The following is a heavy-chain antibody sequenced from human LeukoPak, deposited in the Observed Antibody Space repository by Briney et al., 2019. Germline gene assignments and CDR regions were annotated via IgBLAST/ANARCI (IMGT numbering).Heavy chain of an antibody. D-gene: IGHD6-19*01. CDR2: ISDGGGNT. CDR1: GFTFSSCA. Sequence: GASLRLSCAASGFTFSSCAMSWVRQAPGKGLEWVSTISDGGGNTYYADSVKGRFTISRDNSKNTLYLQMNSLISEDTAVYYCAKRVPGLYYFDSWGQGTLVTVSA. J-gene: IGHJ4*02. CDR3: AKRVPGLYYFDS. V-gene: IGHV3-23*01.